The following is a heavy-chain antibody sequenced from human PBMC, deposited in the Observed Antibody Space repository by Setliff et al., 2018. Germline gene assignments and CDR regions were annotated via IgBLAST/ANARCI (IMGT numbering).Heavy chain of an antibody. Sequence: PSETLSLTCTVSGGSISSSLYYWGWTRQPPGKGLEWIGSIYYSGSTNYNPSLKSRVTISVDTSKNQFSLKLSSVTAADTAVYYCARGAGYSSRWYIYYYGMDVWGQGTTVTVSS. V-gene: IGHV4-39*07. CDR3: ARGAGYSSRWYIYYYGMDV. D-gene: IGHD6-13*01. CDR1: GGSISSSLYY. J-gene: IGHJ6*02. CDR2: IYYSGST.